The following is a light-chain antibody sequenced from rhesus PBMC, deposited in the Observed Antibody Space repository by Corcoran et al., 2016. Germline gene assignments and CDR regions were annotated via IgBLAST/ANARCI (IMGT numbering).Light chain of an antibody. CDR2: EVS. CDR1: SSDIGGHNY. J-gene: IGLJ1*01. V-gene: IGLV2-32*02. Sequence: QAALTQPRSVSGSPGQSVTISCTGTSSDIGGHNYVSWYQQHPGTAPKLMIYEVSKRPSGISDRFSGSKSGNTASLTISGLQAEDEPDYYCSSYAGSNTFIFGSGTRLPVL. CDR3: SSYAGSNTFI.